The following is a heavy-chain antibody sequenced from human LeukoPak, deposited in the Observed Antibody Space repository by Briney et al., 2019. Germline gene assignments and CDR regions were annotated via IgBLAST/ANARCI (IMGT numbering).Heavy chain of an antibody. CDR3: ATHSGYRSSDY. D-gene: IGHD5-18*01. J-gene: IGHJ4*02. CDR2: MNPNSGNI. V-gene: IGHV1-8*01. CDR1: GYTFTSYD. Sequence: ASVKVSCKASGYTFTSYDINGVRQATGQGLEWMGWMNPNSGNIGYAQKFQGRVTMTMNNSISRAYMELSSLRSEDTAVYYCATHSGYRSSDYWGQGNLVTVSS.